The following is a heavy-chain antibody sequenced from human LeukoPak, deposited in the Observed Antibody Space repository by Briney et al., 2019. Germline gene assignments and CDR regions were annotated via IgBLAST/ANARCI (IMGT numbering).Heavy chain of an antibody. Sequence: RIYTSASTNYNPSPKSPVTMSVHTSKKQFSLKLSSVTAADTAVYYCASTTRRGYSYGSLDYWGQGTLVTVSS. J-gene: IGHJ4*02. V-gene: IGHV4-4*07. CDR3: ASTTRRGYSYGSLDY. CDR2: IYTSAST. D-gene: IGHD5-18*01.